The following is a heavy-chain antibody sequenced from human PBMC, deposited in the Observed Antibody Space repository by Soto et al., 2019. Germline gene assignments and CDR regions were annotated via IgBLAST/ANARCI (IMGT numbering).Heavy chain of an antibody. V-gene: IGHV4-30-4*01. J-gene: IGHJ5*02. CDR1: GGSISSGDYY. Sequence: SETRSLTCTVSGGSISSGDYYWSWIRQPPGKGLEWIGYIYYSGSTYYNPSLKSRVTISVDTSKNQFSLKLSSGTAADTAVYYCARERPDGSRLDPWGQGTLVTVS. CDR3: ARERPDGSRLDP. CDR2: IYYSGST. D-gene: IGHD6-13*01.